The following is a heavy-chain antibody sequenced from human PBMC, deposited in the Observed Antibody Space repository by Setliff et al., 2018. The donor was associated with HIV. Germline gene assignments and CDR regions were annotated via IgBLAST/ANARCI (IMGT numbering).Heavy chain of an antibody. CDR2: INQSGNT. V-gene: IGHV4-34*01. Sequence: KTSETLSLTCAVYGGSLSGYYWSWVRRSPGRGLEWIGEINQSGNTNFNPSLKSRLIISVDTSKSLFSLKLTSVTAADTALYYCAREGGQGYSGSGSFYHRNFDLWGRGTLVTVSS. D-gene: IGHD3-10*01. CDR3: AREGGQGYSGSGSFYHRNFDL. J-gene: IGHJ2*01. CDR1: GGSLSGYY.